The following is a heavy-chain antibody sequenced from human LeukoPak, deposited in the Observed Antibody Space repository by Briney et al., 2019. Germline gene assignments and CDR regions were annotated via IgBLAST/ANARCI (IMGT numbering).Heavy chain of an antibody. CDR2: IYHSGST. CDR3: ARGRRAAAGTFDY. Sequence: SETLSLTCTVSGGSISSYYWSWIRQPPGKGLEWIGYIYHSGSTYYNPSLKSRVTISVDRSKNQFSLKLSSVTAADTAVYYCARGRRAAAGTFDYWGQGTLVTVSS. D-gene: IGHD6-13*01. J-gene: IGHJ4*02. V-gene: IGHV4-59*12. CDR1: GGSISSYY.